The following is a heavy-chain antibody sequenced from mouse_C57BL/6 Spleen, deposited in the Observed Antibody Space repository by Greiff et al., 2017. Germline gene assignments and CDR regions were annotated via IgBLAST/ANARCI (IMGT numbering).Heavy chain of an antibody. D-gene: IGHD1-1*01. J-gene: IGHJ1*03. CDR2: IDPSGSYT. Sequence: QVQLQQPGAELVMPGASVKLSCKASGYTFTSYWMHWVKQRPGQGLEWIGEIDPSGSYTNYNQKFKGKSTLSVDKASNTSYMQISSLTSEGSAIYYCASGIAPVVAMYFGCWGTGTTVTVSS. V-gene: IGHV1-69*01. CDR1: GYTFTSYW. CDR3: ASGIAPVVAMYFGC.